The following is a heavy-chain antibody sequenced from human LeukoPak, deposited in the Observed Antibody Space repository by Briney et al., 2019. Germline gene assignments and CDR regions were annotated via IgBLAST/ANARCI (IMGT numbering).Heavy chain of an antibody. CDR2: IYHSGST. CDR3: ARGSYYYDSSGYYFDY. D-gene: IGHD3-22*01. CDR1: GGPISSYY. Sequence: SETLSLTCTVSGGPISSYYWSWIRQPPGKGLEWIGYIYHSGSTNYNPSLKSRVTISIDTSKNQFSLKLSSVTAADTAVYYCARGSYYYDSSGYYFDYWGQGTLVTVSS. J-gene: IGHJ4*02. V-gene: IGHV4-59*01.